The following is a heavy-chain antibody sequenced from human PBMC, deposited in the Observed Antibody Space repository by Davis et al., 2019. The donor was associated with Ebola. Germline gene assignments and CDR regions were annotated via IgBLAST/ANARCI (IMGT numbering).Heavy chain of an antibody. Sequence: GESLKISCAASGFTFSSYAMHWVRQAPGKGLEWVAVISYDGSNKYYADSVKGRFTISRDNSKNTLYLQMNSLRAEDTAVYFCARDSRDYGDYLILAYYAMDVWGKGTTVTVSS. CDR1: GFTFSSYA. D-gene: IGHD4-17*01. J-gene: IGHJ6*04. V-gene: IGHV3-30*04. CDR3: ARDSRDYGDYLILAYYAMDV. CDR2: ISYDGSNK.